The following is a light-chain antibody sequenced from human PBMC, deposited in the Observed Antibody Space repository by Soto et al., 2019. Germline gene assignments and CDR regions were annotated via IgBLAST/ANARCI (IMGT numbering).Light chain of an antibody. Sequence: QSVLTQPPSASGTPGQRVTISCSGSSSNIGSNTVNWYQQFPGTAPKLLIYSNNQRPSGVPDRVSGSKSGTSASLAISGLQSEDEADYYCAAWDDSLNGRYVFGTGTKVTVL. CDR3: AAWDDSLNGRYV. V-gene: IGLV1-44*01. J-gene: IGLJ1*01. CDR1: SSNIGSNT. CDR2: SNN.